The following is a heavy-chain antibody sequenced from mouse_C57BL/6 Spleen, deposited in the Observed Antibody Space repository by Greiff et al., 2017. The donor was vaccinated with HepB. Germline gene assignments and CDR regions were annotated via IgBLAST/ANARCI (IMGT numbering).Heavy chain of an antibody. CDR1: GFSLTSYG. Sequence: QVQLKESGPGLVAPSQSLSITCTVSGFSLTSYGVDWVRQSPGKGLEWLGVIWGVGSTNYNSALKSRLSISKDNSKSQVFLKMHSLQTDDTAMYYCARMDYYAMDYWGQRTSVTVSS. CDR3: ARMDYYAMDY. J-gene: IGHJ4*01. V-gene: IGHV2-6*01. CDR2: IWGVGST.